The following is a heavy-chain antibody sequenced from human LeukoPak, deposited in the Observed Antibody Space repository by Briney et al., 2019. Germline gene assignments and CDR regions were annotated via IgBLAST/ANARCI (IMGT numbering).Heavy chain of an antibody. V-gene: IGHV1-18*01. J-gene: IGHJ4*02. CDR2: ISAYNGNT. D-gene: IGHD3-22*01. Sequence: GASVKVSCKASGYTFTIYGISWVRQAPGQGLEWMGWISAYNGNTNCAQKLQGRVTMTTDTSTSTAYMELRSLRSDDTAVYYCARAPYYYDSSGYYGYWGQGTLVTVSS. CDR1: GYTFTIYG. CDR3: ARAPYYYDSSGYYGY.